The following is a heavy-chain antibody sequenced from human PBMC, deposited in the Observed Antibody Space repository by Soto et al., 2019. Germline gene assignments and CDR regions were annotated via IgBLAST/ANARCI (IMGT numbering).Heavy chain of an antibody. CDR3: ARDTSDSSGYYYGFDH. Sequence: SETLSLTCTVSGVSLRTYTWTWTRQPPGKGLEWIGYIYYSGNTKYNPSLKSRVTISVDTSKNQFSLNLSSVTAADTAVYYCARDTSDSSGYYYGFDHCGQGPLVTVYS. D-gene: IGHD3-22*01. V-gene: IGHV4-59*01. CDR2: IYYSGNT. CDR1: GVSLRTYT. J-gene: IGHJ4*02.